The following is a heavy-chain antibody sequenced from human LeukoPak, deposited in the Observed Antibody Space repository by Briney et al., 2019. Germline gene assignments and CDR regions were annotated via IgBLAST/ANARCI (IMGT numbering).Heavy chain of an antibody. Sequence: SETLSLTCTVSGGSISSYFWSWIRQPPGKGLEWIGYIYSSGNTNYNPSLKSRVTISVDRSKNQFSLKLSSVTTADTAVYYCARSSGWIDYWGQGTLVTVSS. CDR2: IYSSGNT. J-gene: IGHJ4*02. V-gene: IGHV4-59*01. CDR1: GGSISSYF. CDR3: ARSSGWIDY. D-gene: IGHD6-19*01.